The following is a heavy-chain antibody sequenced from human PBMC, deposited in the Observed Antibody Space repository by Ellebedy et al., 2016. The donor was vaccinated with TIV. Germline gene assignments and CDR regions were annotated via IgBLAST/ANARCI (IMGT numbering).Heavy chain of an antibody. CDR3: AKVGATRVANFEH. V-gene: IGHV1-69*13. J-gene: IGHJ4*02. D-gene: IGHD1-26*01. CDR1: EGIFMNYG. Sequence: ASVKVSCXASEGIFMNYGLTWVRQAPGQGLEWIGGTIPIFKTTRYAQKFQGRVTITADESAGTVYMELRSLRSDDTAVYYCAKVGATRVANFEHWGPGTLVTVSS. CDR2: TIPIFKTT.